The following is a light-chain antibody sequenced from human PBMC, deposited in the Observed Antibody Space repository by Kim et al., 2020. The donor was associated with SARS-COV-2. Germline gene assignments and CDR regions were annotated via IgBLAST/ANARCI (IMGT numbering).Light chain of an antibody. CDR3: QQYGSSPWT. V-gene: IGKV3-20*01. CDR2: GAS. Sequence: EIVLTQSPGTLSLSPGERATLSCRASQSVSSSYLAWYQKKPGQAPRLLFYGASSRTTGIPDSFSGSGSGTDFTLTISRLEPEDFAVYYCQQYGSSPWTFGRGTKVDIK. CDR1: QSVSSSY. J-gene: IGKJ1*01.